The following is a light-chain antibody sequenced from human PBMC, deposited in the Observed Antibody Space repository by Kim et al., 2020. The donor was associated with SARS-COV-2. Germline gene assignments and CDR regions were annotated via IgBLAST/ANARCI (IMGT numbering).Light chain of an antibody. CDR3: CSYAGSYTYV. CDR2: DVS. CDR1: TSDIGANNY. Sequence: QSALTQPPSASGSPGQSVAISCTGTTSDIGANNYVSWYQQHPGKAPKLMIYDVSKRPSGVPDRFSGSKSGNTASLTVSGLQAEDEADYYCCSYAGSYTYVFGTGTKVTVL. J-gene: IGLJ1*01. V-gene: IGLV2-8*01.